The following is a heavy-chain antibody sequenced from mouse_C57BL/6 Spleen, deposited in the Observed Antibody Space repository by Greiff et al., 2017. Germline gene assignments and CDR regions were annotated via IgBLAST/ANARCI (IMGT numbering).Heavy chain of an antibody. D-gene: IGHD1-1*01. J-gene: IGHJ1*03. V-gene: IGHV1-50*01. CDR3: ARGYGSSYWYFDV. CDR1: GYTFTSYW. CDR2: IDPSDSYT. Sequence: QVQLKESGAELVKPGASVKLSCKASGYTFTSYWMQWVKQRPGQGLEWIGEIDPSDSYTNYNQKFKGKATLTVDTSSSTAYMQLSSLTSEDSAVYYCARGYGSSYWYFDVWGTGTTVTVSS.